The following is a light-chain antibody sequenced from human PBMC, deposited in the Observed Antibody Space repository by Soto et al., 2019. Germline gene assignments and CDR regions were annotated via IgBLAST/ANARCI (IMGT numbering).Light chain of an antibody. CDR2: DVN. J-gene: IGLJ1*01. Sequence: QSVLTQPASVSGSPGQSIAISCTGTSSDVGAYNYVSWYQQHPGKAPKLMIYDVNNRPSGVSNRFSGSKSGNTASLTISGLQAEDEAEYYCCSYTTSSTYVFGTGTKVTVL. CDR3: CSYTTSSTYV. CDR1: SSDVGAYNY. V-gene: IGLV2-14*03.